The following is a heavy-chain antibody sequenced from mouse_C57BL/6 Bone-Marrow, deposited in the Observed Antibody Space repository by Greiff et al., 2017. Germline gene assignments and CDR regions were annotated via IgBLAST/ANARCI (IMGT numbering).Heavy chain of an antibody. J-gene: IGHJ4*01. Sequence: QVQLQQPGAELVKPGASVKLSCKASGYTFTSYWMHWVKQRPGRGLEWIGRIDPNSGGTNYNEKFKSKATLTVDKPSSTAYMQLSSLTSENSAVYDCARRAVRRDYAMDYWGQGTSVTVSS. D-gene: IGHD2-14*01. CDR3: ARRAVRRDYAMDY. V-gene: IGHV1-72*01. CDR1: GYTFTSYW. CDR2: IDPNSGGT.